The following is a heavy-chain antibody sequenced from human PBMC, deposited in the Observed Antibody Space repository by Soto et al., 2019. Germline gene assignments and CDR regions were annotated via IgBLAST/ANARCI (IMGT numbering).Heavy chain of an antibody. CDR2: ISSSSSTI. D-gene: IGHD2-2*01. Sequence: LRLSCAASGFTFSSYSMNWVRQAPGKGLEWVSYISSSSSTIYYADSVKGRFTISRDNAKNSLYLQMNSLRDEDTAVYYCAREEDIVVDNYYFDYWGQGTLVTVSS. J-gene: IGHJ4*02. CDR3: AREEDIVVDNYYFDY. CDR1: GFTFSSYS. V-gene: IGHV3-48*02.